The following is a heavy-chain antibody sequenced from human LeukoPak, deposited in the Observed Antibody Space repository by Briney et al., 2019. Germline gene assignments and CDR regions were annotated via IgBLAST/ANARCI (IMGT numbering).Heavy chain of an antibody. Sequence: GGSLRLSCAASGFTFSSYWMSWVRQAPGKGLEWVANIKQDGSEKYYMDSVKGRFTISRDNAKNSLYLQMNSLRAEDTAVYYCAREQLYSSSWYSWFDPWGQGTLVTVSS. CDR2: IKQDGSEK. CDR1: GFTFSSYW. CDR3: AREQLYSSSWYSWFDP. D-gene: IGHD6-13*01. V-gene: IGHV3-7*01. J-gene: IGHJ5*02.